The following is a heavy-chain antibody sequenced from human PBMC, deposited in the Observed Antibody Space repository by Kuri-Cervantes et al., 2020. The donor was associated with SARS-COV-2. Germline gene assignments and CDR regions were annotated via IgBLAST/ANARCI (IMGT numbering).Heavy chain of an antibody. D-gene: IGHD4-17*01. J-gene: IGHJ4*02. V-gene: IGHV3-7*01. CDR2: IKQDGSEE. CDR1: GFIFSNYW. CDR3: ARVVSLLYGDYYQDYFDY. Sequence: GESLKISCAASGFIFSNYWMTWVRQAPGKGLEWVANIKQDGSEEYYVDSVKGRLTISRDNAKNSLYLQMNSLRAEDTAVYYCARVVSLLYGDYYQDYFDYWGQGTLVTVSS.